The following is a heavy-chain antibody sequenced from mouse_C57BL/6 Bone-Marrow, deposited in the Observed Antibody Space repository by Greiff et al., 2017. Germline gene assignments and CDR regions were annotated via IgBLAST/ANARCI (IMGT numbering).Heavy chain of an antibody. Sequence: QVQLQQSGAELVRPGTSVKVSCKASGYAFTNYLIAWVKQRPGQGLEWIGVINPGSGGTNYNEKFKGKATLTADQSSSTAYMQRSSLTDEDTAVYFGAVCHYYDGSSPYGYFDVWGTGTTVTVAS. CDR1: GYAFTNYL. V-gene: IGHV1-54*01. CDR3: AVCHYYDGSSPYGYFDV. J-gene: IGHJ1*03. D-gene: IGHD1-1*01. CDR2: INPGSGGT.